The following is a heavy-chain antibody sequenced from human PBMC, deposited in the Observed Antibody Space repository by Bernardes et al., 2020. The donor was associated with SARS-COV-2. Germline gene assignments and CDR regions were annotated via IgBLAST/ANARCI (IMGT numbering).Heavy chain of an antibody. Sequence: GGSLRLSCAASGFTFSSYAMSWVRQAPGKGLEWVSGITGDGANTYYADSVKGRFTISRDNSKNTLYLHMNSQRAEDTAVYYCAKDILIRFGGYFQHWGQGTLVTVSS. V-gene: IGHV3-23*01. CDR3: AKDILIRFGGYFQH. D-gene: IGHD3-3*01. CDR1: GFTFSSYA. J-gene: IGHJ1*01. CDR2: ITGDGANT.